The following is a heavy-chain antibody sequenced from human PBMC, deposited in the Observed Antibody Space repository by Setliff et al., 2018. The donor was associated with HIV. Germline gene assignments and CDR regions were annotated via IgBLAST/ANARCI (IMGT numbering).Heavy chain of an antibody. CDR1: GYTFTTYD. J-gene: IGHJ3*02. Sequence: ASVKVSCKASGYTFTTYDINWVRQAAGQGLEWMGWMNPNSGNTGYAQRFQNRLTMTRNTSISTAYMELNSLMSEDTAVYFCAIRREVVVATTRRGLDIWGQGTMVTVSS. D-gene: IGHD2-15*01. CDR2: MNPNSGNT. V-gene: IGHV1-8*02. CDR3: AIRREVVVATTRRGLDI.